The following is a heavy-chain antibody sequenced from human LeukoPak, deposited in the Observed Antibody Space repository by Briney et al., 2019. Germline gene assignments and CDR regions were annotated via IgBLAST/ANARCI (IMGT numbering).Heavy chain of an antibody. CDR3: ARGLANSLWFGELPYYYYGMDV. CDR2: INPNSGGT. J-gene: IGHJ6*02. Sequence: ASVKVSCKASGYTFTGYYMHWVRQAPGQGLEWMGWINPNSGGTNYAQKFQGRVTMTRDTSISTAYMELSRLRSDDTAVYYCARGLANSLWFGELPYYYYGMDVWGQGTTVTVSS. D-gene: IGHD3-10*01. CDR1: GYTFTGYY. V-gene: IGHV1-2*02.